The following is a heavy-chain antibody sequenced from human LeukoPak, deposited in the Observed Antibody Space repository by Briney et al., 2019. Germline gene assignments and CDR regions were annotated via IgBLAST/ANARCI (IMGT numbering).Heavy chain of an antibody. CDR3: RLVSDAFDI. CDR1: GGSISSGDYY. J-gene: IGHJ3*02. V-gene: IGHV3-11*04. Sequence: PSETLSLTCTVSGGSISSGDYYWSWIRQAPGKGLEWVSYISSSGSTIYYADSVKGRFTISRDNAKNSLYLQMNSLRAEDTAVYYCRLVSDAFDIWGQGTMVTVSS. CDR2: ISSSGSTI. D-gene: IGHD6-19*01.